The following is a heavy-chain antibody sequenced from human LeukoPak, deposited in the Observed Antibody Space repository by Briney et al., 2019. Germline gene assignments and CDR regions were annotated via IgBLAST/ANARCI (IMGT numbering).Heavy chain of an antibody. Sequence: ASVKVSCKASGYTFTSYDINWVRQATGQGLGWMGWMNPNSGNTGYAQKFQGRVTMTRNTSISTAYMELSSLRSEDTAVYYCARGQEQWLVPDYYYGMDVWGQGTTVTVSS. CDR3: ARGQEQWLVPDYYYGMDV. J-gene: IGHJ6*02. V-gene: IGHV1-8*01. CDR2: MNPNSGNT. CDR1: GYTFTSYD. D-gene: IGHD6-19*01.